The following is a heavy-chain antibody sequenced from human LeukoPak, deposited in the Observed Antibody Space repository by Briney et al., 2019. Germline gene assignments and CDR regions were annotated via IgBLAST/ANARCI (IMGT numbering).Heavy chain of an antibody. V-gene: IGHV3-21*01. CDR2: ISSSSSYI. J-gene: IGHJ4*02. Sequence: GGSLRLSCAASGFTFSSYSMNWVRQAPGKGLEWVPSISSSSSYIYYADSVKGRFTISRDNAKNSLYLQMNSLRAEDTAVCYCAKDQGSGNINFDYWGQGTLVTVSS. CDR1: GFTFSSYS. D-gene: IGHD6-19*01. CDR3: AKDQGSGNINFDY.